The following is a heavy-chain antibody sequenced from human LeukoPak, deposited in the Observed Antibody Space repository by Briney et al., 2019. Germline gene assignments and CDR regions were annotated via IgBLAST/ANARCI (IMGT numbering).Heavy chain of an antibody. CDR1: GFTFSSYA. CDR3: AKVVITMVRGVNHYYGMDV. V-gene: IGHV3-23*01. D-gene: IGHD3-10*01. Sequence: QPGGSLRLSCAASGFTFSSYAMSWVRQAPGKGLEWVSAISGSGGSTYYADSVKGRFTISRDNSKNTLYLQMNSLRAEDTAVYYCAKVVITMVRGVNHYYGMDVWGQGTTVTVSS. J-gene: IGHJ6*02. CDR2: ISGSGGST.